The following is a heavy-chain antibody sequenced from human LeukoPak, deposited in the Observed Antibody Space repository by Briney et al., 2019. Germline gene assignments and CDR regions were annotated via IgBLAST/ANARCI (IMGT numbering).Heavy chain of an antibody. Sequence: GGSLRLSCAASGFTISSYSMNWVRQAPGKGLEWISHIDSDTYGNTIYYPHTVKGRFTISRDNSKNTLYLQMNSLRAEDTAVYYCARDYVAVAGVIDYWGQGTPVTVSS. V-gene: IGHV3-48*01. CDR3: ARDYVAVAGVIDY. CDR2: IDSDTYGNTI. CDR1: GFTISSYS. D-gene: IGHD6-19*01. J-gene: IGHJ4*02.